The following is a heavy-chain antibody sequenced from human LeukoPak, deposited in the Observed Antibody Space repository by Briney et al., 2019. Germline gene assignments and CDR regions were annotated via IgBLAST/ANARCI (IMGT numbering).Heavy chain of an antibody. Sequence: PSETLSPTCAVPGGSLSSSYWWSWVRQPPGKGLEWIGEMYHSGSTNYNPSLKSRVTISLDNSKNQFSLKLSSVTAADTAVYYCATNSGWRFDSWGQGTLVTVSS. V-gene: IGHV4-4*02. D-gene: IGHD6-19*01. CDR2: MYHSGST. CDR1: GGSLSSSYW. CDR3: ATNSGWRFDS. J-gene: IGHJ4*02.